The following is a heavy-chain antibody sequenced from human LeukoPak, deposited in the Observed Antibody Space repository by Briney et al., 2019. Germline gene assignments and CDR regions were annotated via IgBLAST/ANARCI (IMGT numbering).Heavy chain of an antibody. CDR2: VYYSGST. J-gene: IGHJ6*02. V-gene: IGHV4-59*01. CDR1: GGSISTYY. Sequence: PSETLSLTCTDSGGSISTYYWSWIRQPPGKGLEWIGYVYYSGSTNYNPSLESRVTISVDTSKNQFSLMLSSVTAADTAVYYCARGGTIKNGMDVWGQGTTVTVSS. CDR3: ARGGTIKNGMDV. D-gene: IGHD1-14*01.